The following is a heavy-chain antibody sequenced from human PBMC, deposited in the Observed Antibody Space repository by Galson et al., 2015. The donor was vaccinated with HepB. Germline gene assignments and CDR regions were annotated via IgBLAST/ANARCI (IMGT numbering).Heavy chain of an antibody. V-gene: IGHV3-48*03. CDR2: ISATGTTI. CDR1: GFTFSSYN. J-gene: IGHJ5*02. Sequence: SLRLSCAASGFTFSSYNMNWVRQAPGKGLDWISYISATGTTIEYADSVKGRFIISRDNAKNSLYLQVNSLRVEDTAVYYCARDSRATFGEPNWFYPWGQGTLVIVSS. D-gene: IGHD3-3*01. CDR3: ARDSRATFGEPNWFYP.